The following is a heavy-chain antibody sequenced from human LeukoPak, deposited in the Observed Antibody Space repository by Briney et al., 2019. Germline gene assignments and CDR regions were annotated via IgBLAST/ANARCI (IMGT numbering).Heavy chain of an antibody. D-gene: IGHD2-8*01. V-gene: IGHV5-51*01. J-gene: IGHJ4*02. CDR3: ARFANGADYFDY. CDR2: IYPSDSDT. CDR1: GYIFSTYW. Sequence: GESLKISCKASGYIFSTYWIAWVRQMPGRGLEWMGIIYPSDSDTRYSPSFQGQVTISADKSISTAYLQWSSLKASDTAMYYCARFANGADYFDYWGQGTLVTVSS.